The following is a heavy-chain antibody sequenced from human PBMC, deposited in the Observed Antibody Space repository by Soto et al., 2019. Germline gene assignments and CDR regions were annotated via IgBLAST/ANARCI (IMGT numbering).Heavy chain of an antibody. J-gene: IGHJ6*02. CDR3: ARDGKAAAGMDYYGMDV. D-gene: IGHD6-13*01. Sequence: SETLSLTCTVSGGSISSYYWSWIRQPPGKGLEWIGYIYYSGSTNYNPSLKSRVTISVDTSKNQFSLKLSSVTAADTAVYYCARDGKAAAGMDYYGMDVWGQGTTVTVSS. CDR1: GGSISSYY. V-gene: IGHV4-59*01. CDR2: IYYSGST.